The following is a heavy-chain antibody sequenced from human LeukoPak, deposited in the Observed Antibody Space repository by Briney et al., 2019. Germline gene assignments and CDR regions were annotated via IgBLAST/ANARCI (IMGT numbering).Heavy chain of an antibody. D-gene: IGHD3-22*01. CDR1: GGSLSSYY. Sequence: SETLSLTCTVSGGSLSSYYWSWIRQPPGKGLEWIGYIYYSGSTNYNPSLKSRVTISVDTSKNRFSLKLSSVTAADTAVYYCARSNYYDSSGYLYYYFYYMDVWGKGTTVTVSS. V-gene: IGHV4-59*01. J-gene: IGHJ6*03. CDR3: ARSNYYDSSGYLYYYFYYMDV. CDR2: IYYSGST.